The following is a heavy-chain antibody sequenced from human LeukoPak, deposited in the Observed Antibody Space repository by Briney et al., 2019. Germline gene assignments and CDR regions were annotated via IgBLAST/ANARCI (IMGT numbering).Heavy chain of an antibody. V-gene: IGHV4-59*01. Sequence: SETLSLTCTVSGCSISSYYWSWIRQPPGRGLEWIGYIYYSGSTNYNPSLKSRVTISVDTSKNQFSLKLSSVTAADTAVYYCAREGGSYYFDYWGQGTLVTVSS. CDR1: GCSISSYY. CDR2: IYYSGST. CDR3: AREGGSYYFDY. J-gene: IGHJ4*02. D-gene: IGHD3-10*01.